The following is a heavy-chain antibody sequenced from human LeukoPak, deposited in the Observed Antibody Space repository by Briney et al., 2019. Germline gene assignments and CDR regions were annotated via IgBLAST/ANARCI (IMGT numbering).Heavy chain of an antibody. CDR3: AASLSVWYVPSAFY. J-gene: IGHJ4*02. CDR2: ISGGSEAT. Sequence: PGGSLRLSCAASGFDFSPLEMSWVRQAPGKGLEWVSFISGGSEATHYADSVRGRFTISRDNAKNSLYLEMRSLRAEDTAVYYCAASLSVWYVPSAFYWGQGTRVTLSS. CDR1: GFDFSPLE. V-gene: IGHV3-48*03. D-gene: IGHD6-19*01.